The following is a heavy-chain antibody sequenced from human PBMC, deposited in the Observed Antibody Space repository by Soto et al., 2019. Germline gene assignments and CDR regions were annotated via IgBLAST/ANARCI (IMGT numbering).Heavy chain of an antibody. CDR2: ISAYNGNT. V-gene: IGHV1-18*01. Sequence: ASVKDCCKASGYTFTSYGISWVRQAPGQGLEWMGWISAYNGNTNYAQKLQGRVTMTTDTSTSTAYMELRSLRSDDTAVYYCARDFERSSWSKGYGMDVWGQGTTATVSS. D-gene: IGHD6-13*01. J-gene: IGHJ6*02. CDR3: ARDFERSSWSKGYGMDV. CDR1: GYTFTSYG.